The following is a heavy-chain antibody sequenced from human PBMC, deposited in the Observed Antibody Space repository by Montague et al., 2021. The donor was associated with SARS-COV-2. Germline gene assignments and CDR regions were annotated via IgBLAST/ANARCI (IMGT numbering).Heavy chain of an antibody. CDR2: VDWDDDK. D-gene: IGHD3-10*01. CDR3: ARIHGGTSGSFDC. J-gene: IGHJ4*02. CDR1: GFSLTTGGMC. Sequence: PALVKPTQTLTLTCTFSGFSLTTGGMCVTWIRQPPGKALEWLAVVDWDDDKYYTSSLETRLAISKDTSRNQVVLTMTNMDPMDTGTYYCARIHGGTSGSFDCWGQGILVTVSS. V-gene: IGHV2-70*01.